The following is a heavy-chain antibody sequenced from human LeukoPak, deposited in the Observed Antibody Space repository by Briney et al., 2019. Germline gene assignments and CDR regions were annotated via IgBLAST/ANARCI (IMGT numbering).Heavy chain of an antibody. J-gene: IGHJ4*02. Sequence: GGSLRLSCAASGFTVTGNDMNWVRQAPGKGLERVSLIYAGGGGSAYYADSVRGRFTGSRDDSKNTLDLQMNSLKPDDTAIYYCLRQGVGSPPRWGQGTLVTVSS. D-gene: IGHD1-26*01. CDR1: GFTVTGND. CDR3: LRQGVGSPPR. V-gene: IGHV3-53*05. CDR2: IYAGGGGSA.